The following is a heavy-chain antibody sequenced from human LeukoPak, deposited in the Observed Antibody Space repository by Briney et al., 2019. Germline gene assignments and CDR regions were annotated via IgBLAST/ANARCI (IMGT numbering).Heavy chain of an antibody. Sequence: SESLSLTCVVSPGSYSGYLWSWLRQPLPQGSDWPGALKHSGSTNYTPSLTRRVTISVDTSNNHFSLKLSSVTAADTAVYYCARGRYCSSSPRPYYFDYWGQGTLVGVSS. V-gene: IGHV4-34*01. CDR2: LKHSGST. CDR3: ARGRYCSSSPRPYYFDY. CDR1: PGSYSGYL. D-gene: IGHD6-6*01. J-gene: IGHJ4*02.